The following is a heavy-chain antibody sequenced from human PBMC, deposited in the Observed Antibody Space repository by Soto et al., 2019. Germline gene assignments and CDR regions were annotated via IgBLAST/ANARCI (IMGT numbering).Heavy chain of an antibody. CDR2: ISYDGSNK. V-gene: IGHV3-30*18. Sequence: GGSLRLSCAASGFTFSSYGMHWVRQAPGKGLEWVAVISYDGSNKYYADSVKGRFTISRDNSKNTLYLQMNSLRAEDTAVYYCAKVKVTGSSFDYWGQGTLVTVSS. D-gene: IGHD3-10*01. J-gene: IGHJ4*02. CDR3: AKVKVTGSSFDY. CDR1: GFTFSSYG.